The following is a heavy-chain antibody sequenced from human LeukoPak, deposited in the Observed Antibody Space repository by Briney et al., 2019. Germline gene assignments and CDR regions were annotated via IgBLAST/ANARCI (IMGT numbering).Heavy chain of an antibody. J-gene: IGHJ4*02. Sequence: GGSLRLSCAASGFTFRDYYMAWIRQAPGKGLEWVSHISSSVTTVYYADSVRGRFTISRDNAKNTLYLQMNSLRAEDTAVYYCARDWFHAIDYWGQGTLVTVSS. V-gene: IGHV3-11*04. D-gene: IGHD2/OR15-2a*01. CDR2: ISSSVTTV. CDR1: GFTFRDYY. CDR3: ARDWFHAIDY.